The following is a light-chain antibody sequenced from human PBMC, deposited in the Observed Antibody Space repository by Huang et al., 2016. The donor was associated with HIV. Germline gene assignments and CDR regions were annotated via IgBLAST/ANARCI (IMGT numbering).Light chain of an antibody. V-gene: IGKV1-9*01. CDR3: QQLHSYPIT. CDR1: QDIANS. CDR2: AAS. J-gene: IGKJ5*01. Sequence: QLTQSPSSLSMSVGDRVIITCQASQDIANSLAWYQHKPGRAPKLLISAASTLQSGVPSRFSGGSAGTYFTLIITNLQPDDFASYYCQQLHSYPITFGQETRLDI.